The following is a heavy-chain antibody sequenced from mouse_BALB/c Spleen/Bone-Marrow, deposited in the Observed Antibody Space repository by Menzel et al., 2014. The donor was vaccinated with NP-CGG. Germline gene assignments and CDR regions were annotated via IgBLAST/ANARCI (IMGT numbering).Heavy chain of an antibody. D-gene: IGHD4-1*01. Sequence: EVQVVESGGGLVQPGGSLKLSCATSGFTFSDYYMSWVRQTPEKRLEWVAYITKGGGSTYYPDIVKGRFTISRDNAKNTLYLQMSRLKSEDTAMYYCARQLAYAMDYWGQGTSVTVSS. V-gene: IGHV5-12*02. J-gene: IGHJ4*01. CDR3: ARQLAYAMDY. CDR2: ITKGGGST. CDR1: GFTFSDYY.